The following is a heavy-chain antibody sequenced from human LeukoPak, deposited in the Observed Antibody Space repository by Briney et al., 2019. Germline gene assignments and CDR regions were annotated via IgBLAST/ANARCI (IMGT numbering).Heavy chain of an antibody. V-gene: IGHV1-18*01. CDR3: ARDDIVVVPAASPFDP. CDR1: GGTFSSYA. CDR2: ISAYNGNT. Sequence: ASVKVSCKASGGTFSSYAISWVRQAPGQGLEWMGWISAYNGNTNYAQKLQGRVTMTTDTSTSTAYMELRSLRSDDTAVYYCARDDIVVVPAASPFDPWGQGTLVTVSS. J-gene: IGHJ5*02. D-gene: IGHD2-2*01.